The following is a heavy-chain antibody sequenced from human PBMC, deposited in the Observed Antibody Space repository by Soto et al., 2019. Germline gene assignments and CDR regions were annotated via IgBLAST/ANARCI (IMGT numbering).Heavy chain of an antibody. V-gene: IGHV4-39*02. J-gene: IGHJ4*02. CDR2: IYYRGNT. D-gene: IGHD2-15*01. Sequence: QLQLQESGPGLVKPSETLSLTCTVSGGSISSSSYYWGWIRQPPGKGLEWIGSIYYRGNTYYNPSLKSRVPISVDTSKNQFSLKVSSVTAADTAVYYWGREGGGYCSGGSCQVDYWGQGTLVTVSA. CDR3: GREGGGYCSGGSCQVDY. CDR1: GGSISSSSYY.